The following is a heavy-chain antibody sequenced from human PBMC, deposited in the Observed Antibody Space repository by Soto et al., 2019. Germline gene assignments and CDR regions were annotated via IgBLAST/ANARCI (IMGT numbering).Heavy chain of an antibody. CDR2: IYYSGST. Sequence: QVQLQESGPGLVKPSQTLSLTCTVSGGSISSGDYYWSWIRQPPGKGLEWIGYIYYSGSTYYNPSLKSRVTISVDTSKNQFSLKLSSVTAPDTAVYYCARDNILGILYGGMDVWGQGTTVTVSS. J-gene: IGHJ6*02. D-gene: IGHD3-3*01. V-gene: IGHV4-30-4*01. CDR1: GGSISSGDYY. CDR3: ARDNILGILYGGMDV.